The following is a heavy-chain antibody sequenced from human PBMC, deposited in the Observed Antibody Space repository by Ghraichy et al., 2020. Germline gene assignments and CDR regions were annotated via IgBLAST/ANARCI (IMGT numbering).Heavy chain of an antibody. CDR2: ISSSSSYI. Sequence: LSLTCAASGFTFSSYSMNWVRQAPGKGLEWVSSISSSSSYIYYADSVKGRFTISRDNAKNSLYLQMNSLRAEDTAVYYCARDSSVTYCTNGVCPRSYYYGMDVWGQGTTVTVSS. J-gene: IGHJ6*02. CDR1: GFTFSSYS. D-gene: IGHD2-8*01. CDR3: ARDSSVTYCTNGVCPRSYYYGMDV. V-gene: IGHV3-21*01.